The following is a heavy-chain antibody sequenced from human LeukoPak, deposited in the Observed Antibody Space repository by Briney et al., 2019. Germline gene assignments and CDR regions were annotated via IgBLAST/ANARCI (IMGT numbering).Heavy chain of an antibody. Sequence: ASVKVPCKASGYTFTGYCMHWVRQAPGQGLEWMGWINPNSGGTNYAQKFQGRVTMTRDTSISTAYMELSGLRSDDTAVYYCARGPHWDPHFDYWGQGTLVTVSS. CDR1: GYTFTGYC. V-gene: IGHV1-2*02. CDR3: ARGPHWDPHFDY. CDR2: INPNSGGT. J-gene: IGHJ4*02. D-gene: IGHD7-27*01.